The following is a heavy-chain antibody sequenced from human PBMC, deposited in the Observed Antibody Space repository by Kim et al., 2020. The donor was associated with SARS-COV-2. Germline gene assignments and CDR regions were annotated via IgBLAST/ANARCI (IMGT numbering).Heavy chain of an antibody. V-gene: IGHV5-10-1*01. CDR1: GYSFTSYW. Sequence: GESLKISCKGSGYSFTSYWISWVRQMPGKGLEWMGRIDPSDSYTNYSPSFQGHVTISADKSISTAYLQWSSLKASDTAMYYCARRYIAARGNDAFDIWGQGTMVTVSS. J-gene: IGHJ3*02. CDR3: ARRYIAARGNDAFDI. D-gene: IGHD6-6*01. CDR2: IDPSDSYT.